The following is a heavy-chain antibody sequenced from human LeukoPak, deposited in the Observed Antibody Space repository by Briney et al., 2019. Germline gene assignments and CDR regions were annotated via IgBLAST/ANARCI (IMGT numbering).Heavy chain of an antibody. Sequence: SETLSLTCTVSGYSISSGYYWGWIRQPPGKGLEWIGSIYHSGSTYYNPSLKSRVTISVDTSKNQFSLKLSSVTAADTAVYYCARDSIGDYYGSGSRTYALDYWGQGTLVTVSS. D-gene: IGHD3-10*01. V-gene: IGHV4-38-2*02. CDR3: ARDSIGDYYGSGSRTYALDY. CDR2: IYHSGST. J-gene: IGHJ4*02. CDR1: GYSISSGYY.